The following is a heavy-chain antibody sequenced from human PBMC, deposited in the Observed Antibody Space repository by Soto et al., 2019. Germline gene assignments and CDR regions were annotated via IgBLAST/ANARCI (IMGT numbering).Heavy chain of an antibody. CDR2: ISGSGGST. J-gene: IGHJ5*02. D-gene: IGHD6-19*01. Sequence: ESGGGLVQPGGSLRLSCAASGFTFRSYAMSWVRQAPGKGLEWVSAISGSGGSTYYADSVKGRFTISRDNSKNTLYLQMNSLRAEDTAVYYCAKFRHSSGWVNWFDPWGQGTLVTVSS. CDR1: GFTFRSYA. V-gene: IGHV3-23*01. CDR3: AKFRHSSGWVNWFDP.